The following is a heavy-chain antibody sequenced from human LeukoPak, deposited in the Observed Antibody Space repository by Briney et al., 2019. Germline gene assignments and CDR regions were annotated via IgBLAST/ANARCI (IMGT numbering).Heavy chain of an antibody. V-gene: IGHV4-4*07. CDR2: ISGSGTI. CDR3: ARDSGTPGEVKFDT. Sequence: SETLSLTCTVSGGSINSYWSWIRQPAGKGLEWIGRISGSGTITYNPALQSRLSISIDTSKNQFYMKLMCVNAADTDVYYCARDSGTPGEVKFDTWGQGTLVTVSS. CDR1: GGSINSY. J-gene: IGHJ5*02. D-gene: IGHD3-10*01.